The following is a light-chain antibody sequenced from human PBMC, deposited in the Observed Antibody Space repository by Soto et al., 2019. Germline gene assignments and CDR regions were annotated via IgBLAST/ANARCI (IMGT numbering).Light chain of an antibody. CDR3: QHYNDYPWT. V-gene: IGKV1-5*03. Sequence: DTQMTQSPSTLSASVGDRVTITCRASQSISDWLAWYQQKPGKAPKLLIYKASILQRGVPSRFSGSGSGAEFTLTISGLQAEDFATYYYQHYNDYPWTFGQGTKVDIK. CDR1: QSISDW. J-gene: IGKJ1*01. CDR2: KAS.